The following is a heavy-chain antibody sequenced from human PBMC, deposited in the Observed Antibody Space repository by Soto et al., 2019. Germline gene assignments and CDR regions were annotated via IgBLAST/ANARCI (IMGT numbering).Heavy chain of an antibody. D-gene: IGHD3-3*01. J-gene: IGHJ6*02. V-gene: IGHV4-38-2*01. Sequence: SETLSLTCAVSGYSISSGYCWGWIRQPPGKGLEWIGSIYHSGSTYYNPSLKSRVTISVDTSKNQFSLKLSSVTAADTAVYYCASKGVGGIYYGMDVWGQGTTVTVSS. CDR1: GYSISSGYC. CDR3: ASKGVGGIYYGMDV. CDR2: IYHSGST.